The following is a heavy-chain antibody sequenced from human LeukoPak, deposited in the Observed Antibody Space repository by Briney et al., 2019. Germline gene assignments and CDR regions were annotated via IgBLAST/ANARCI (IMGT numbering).Heavy chain of an antibody. J-gene: IGHJ4*02. Sequence: PGGSLRLSCAASGFTFSSHWMHWVRQAPGKGLVWVSRINTDGSTTSYADSVKGRFTISRDNAKNTLYLQMNSLRAEDTAVYYCARGVPYASWSGPHYSDYWGQGTLVTVSS. D-gene: IGHD3-3*01. CDR2: INTDGSTT. CDR1: GFTFSSHW. CDR3: ARGVPYASWSGPHYSDY. V-gene: IGHV3-74*01.